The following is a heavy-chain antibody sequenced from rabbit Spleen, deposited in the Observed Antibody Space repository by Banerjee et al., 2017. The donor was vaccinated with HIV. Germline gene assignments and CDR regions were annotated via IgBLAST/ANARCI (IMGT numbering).Heavy chain of an antibody. CDR1: GFSFSARDV. CDR2: INTATGKV. CDR3: ARDLTSVVGWNFNL. J-gene: IGHJ4*01. Sequence: QEQLEESGGGLVKPEGSPTLTCKASGFSFSARDVMCWVRQAPGKGLEWIACINTATGKVVSASWAKGRFTISRTSSTTVTLQMTSLTAADTATYFCARDLTSVVGWNFNLWGPGTLVTVS. V-gene: IGHV1S45*01. D-gene: IGHD1-1*01.